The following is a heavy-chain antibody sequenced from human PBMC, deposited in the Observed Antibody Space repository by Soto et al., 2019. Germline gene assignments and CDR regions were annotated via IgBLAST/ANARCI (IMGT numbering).Heavy chain of an antibody. Sequence: QVQLKESGPGLVKPSETLSLTCSVYGGSVSSGSYYWSWIRQPPGKGLEWIGYINYSGSTNYNPSLKGRVTISVDTSKTLFPLKLDSVTAADTAVYYSARHSNDYFYYDYYYGMDVWGQGTTVTVSS. D-gene: IGHD3-22*01. J-gene: IGHJ6*02. CDR2: INYSGST. V-gene: IGHV4-61*01. CDR3: ARHSNDYFYYDYYYGMDV. CDR1: GGSVSSGSYY.